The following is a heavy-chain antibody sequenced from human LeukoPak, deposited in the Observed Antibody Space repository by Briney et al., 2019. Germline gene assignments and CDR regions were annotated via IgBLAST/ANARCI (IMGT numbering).Heavy chain of an antibody. CDR2: ISDSGSST. Sequence: GGSLRLSCAASGFTFSDYDMHWVRQAPGKGLEWVSYISDSGSSTYYADSVRGRFTISRDNAKRLLYLQMNSLRDEDTAVYYCSFVGTSTTVYWGQGTLVTVSS. CDR3: SFVGTSTTVY. CDR1: GFTFSDYD. D-gene: IGHD1-26*01. J-gene: IGHJ4*02. V-gene: IGHV3-48*02.